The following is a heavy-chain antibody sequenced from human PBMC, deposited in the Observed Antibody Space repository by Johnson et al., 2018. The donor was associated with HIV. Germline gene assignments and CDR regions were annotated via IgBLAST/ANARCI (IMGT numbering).Heavy chain of an antibody. J-gene: IGHJ3*01. Sequence: VQLVESGGGLAQPGGSLRLSCAASAFTFDDYGMSWVRQAPGKGLEWVSGINWQGGTPGVADSVKGRFTIARDNAKNSLYLQMNSLRVEDTALYYCARATYYYDPSGYLTRPRAFDVWGQGTMVTVSS. CDR3: ARATYYYDPSGYLTRPRAFDV. CDR1: AFTFDDYG. V-gene: IGHV3-20*04. CDR2: INWQGGTP. D-gene: IGHD3-22*01.